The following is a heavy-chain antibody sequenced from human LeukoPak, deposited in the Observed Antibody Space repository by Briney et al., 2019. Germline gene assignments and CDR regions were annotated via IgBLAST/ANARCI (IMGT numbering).Heavy chain of an antibody. D-gene: IGHD4-17*01. V-gene: IGHV3-23*01. CDR1: GFTFSTYS. CDR2: ISGGGSA. J-gene: IGHJ4*02. Sequence: GGSLRLSCAASGFTFSTYSMNWIRQAPGKGLEWVSVISGGGSAFYTDSVKGRFTISRDNSKSTLFLQMDYLRTEDTAVYYCARDHHGDKRSDYWGQGTLVTVSS. CDR3: ARDHHGDKRSDY.